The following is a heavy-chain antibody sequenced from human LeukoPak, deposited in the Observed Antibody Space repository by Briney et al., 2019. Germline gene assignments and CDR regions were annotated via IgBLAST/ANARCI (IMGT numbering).Heavy chain of an antibody. CDR2: ININGDRT. J-gene: IGHJ4*02. CDR3: VKDKWIDH. D-gene: IGHD2-8*01. Sequence: PGGSLRLSCSVSGFTFSSYTMHWVRQAPGKGLEYVSSININGDRTYYADSVKGRFTISRDNSKNMVYLQMSSLRAEDTAVYYCVKDKWIDHWGQGTLVTVSS. CDR1: GFTFSSYT. V-gene: IGHV3-64D*09.